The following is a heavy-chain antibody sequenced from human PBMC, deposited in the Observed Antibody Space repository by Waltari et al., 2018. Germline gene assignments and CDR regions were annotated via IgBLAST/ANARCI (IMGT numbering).Heavy chain of an antibody. V-gene: IGHV3-30-3*01. CDR3: AASDFGFY. CDR1: GFTFSDYV. D-gene: IGHD4-17*01. CDR2: ISYDGSNK. J-gene: IGHJ4*02. Sequence: QVQLVESGGGVVQPGRSLRLSFAASGFTFSDYVMHWVRQAPGKGLEWVAVISYDGSNKYYADSVKGRFTISRDNSKNTLYLQMNSLRAEDTAVYYCAASDFGFYWGQGTLVTVSS.